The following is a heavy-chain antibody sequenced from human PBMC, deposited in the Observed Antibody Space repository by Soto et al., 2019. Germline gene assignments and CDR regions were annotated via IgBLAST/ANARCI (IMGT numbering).Heavy chain of an antibody. V-gene: IGHV4-59*01. Sequence: QVQLQESGPGLVKPSETLSLTCTVSGGSISSYYWSWIRQPPGKGLEWIGYIYYSGRTNYNPSLKSRVTISVDTSKNQFSLKLSSVTAADTAVYYCARSRSWFDPWGQGTLVTVSS. CDR1: GGSISSYY. CDR3: ARSRSWFDP. J-gene: IGHJ5*01. CDR2: IYYSGRT.